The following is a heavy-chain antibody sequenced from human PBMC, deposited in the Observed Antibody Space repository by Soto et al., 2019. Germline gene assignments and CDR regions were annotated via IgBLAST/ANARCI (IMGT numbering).Heavy chain of an antibody. CDR3: ARQDAFDV. CDR2: INVGNGNT. Sequence: ASVKVSCKASGYTFSSYGMHWVRQAPGQRLEWMGWINVGNGNTAYSQKFQGRVTITRDTTASTAYMELSSLTSEDTAVYYCARQDAFDVWGQGTMVTVSS. J-gene: IGHJ3*01. V-gene: IGHV1-3*01. CDR1: GYTFSSYG.